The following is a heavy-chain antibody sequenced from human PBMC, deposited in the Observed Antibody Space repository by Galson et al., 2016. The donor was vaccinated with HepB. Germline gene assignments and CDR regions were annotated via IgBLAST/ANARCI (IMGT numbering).Heavy chain of an antibody. D-gene: IGHD6-19*01. Sequence: SLRLSCAASGFTFSDYYKSWIRQAPGKGLEWVSYISSSGTTKYYADSVKGRFTISRDNAKNSLFLQMNSLRAEDTAVYYCARDRRGSGWYIDYWGQRTLVTVSP. CDR1: GFTFSDYY. CDR2: ISSSGTTK. CDR3: ARDRRGSGWYIDY. J-gene: IGHJ4*02. V-gene: IGHV3-11*04.